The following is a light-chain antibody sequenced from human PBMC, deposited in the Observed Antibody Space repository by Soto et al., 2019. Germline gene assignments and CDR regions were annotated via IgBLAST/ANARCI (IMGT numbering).Light chain of an antibody. Sequence: IQMTQSPSTLSGSVGDRFTITCRASQTISSWLAWYQQKPGKAPKXXIYKASTLKSGVPSRFSGSGSGTEFTLTISSLKHDDFATYYCQHYNSYSEAFGQGTKVDIK. V-gene: IGKV1-5*03. CDR2: KAS. J-gene: IGKJ1*01. CDR3: QHYNSYSEA. CDR1: QTISSW.